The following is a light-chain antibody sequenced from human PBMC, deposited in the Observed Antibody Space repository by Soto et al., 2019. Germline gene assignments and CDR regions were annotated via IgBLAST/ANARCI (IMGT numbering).Light chain of an antibody. J-gene: IGLJ2*01. CDR3: QTWDNSTVV. CDR2: EDK. V-gene: IGLV3-1*01. CDR1: KLGEKF. Sequence: SYELTQPPSVSVSPGQTARITCSGDKLGEKFACWYQQKPGQSPVVVIYEDKKRPSAIPERLSGSNSGNTATLTISGTEAMDEADYYCQTWDNSTVVFGGGTKLAV.